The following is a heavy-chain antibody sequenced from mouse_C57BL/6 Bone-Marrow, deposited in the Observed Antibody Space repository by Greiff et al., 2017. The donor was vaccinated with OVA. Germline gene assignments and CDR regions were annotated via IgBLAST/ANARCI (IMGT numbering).Heavy chain of an antibody. J-gene: IGHJ4*01. CDR3: TTNYGDAMDY. CDR1: GFNIKDDY. CDR2: IDPENGDT. V-gene: IGHV14-4*01. Sequence: EVKLQESGAELVRPGASVKLSCTASGFNIKDDYMHWVKQRPEQGLEWIGWIDPENGDTEYASKFQGKATITADTSSNTAYLQLSSLTSEDTAVYYCTTNYGDAMDYWGQGTSVTVSS. D-gene: IGHD1-1*01.